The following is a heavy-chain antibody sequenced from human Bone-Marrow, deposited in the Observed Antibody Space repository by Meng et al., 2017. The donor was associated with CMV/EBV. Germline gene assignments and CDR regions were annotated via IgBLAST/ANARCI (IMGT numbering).Heavy chain of an antibody. J-gene: IGHJ4*02. CDR2: INPNSGDT. CDR3: ARGRSTGFDY. CDR1: GYTFTGYY. D-gene: IGHD4-11*01. V-gene: IGHV1-2*02. Sequence: QVQLVQAGAEGKKPGASVRVSCKASGYTFTGYYLHWVRQAPGQGLEWMGWINPNSGDTNYAQNFQGRVTMTRDTSLATAYMELSSLRSDDTAVYYCARGRSTGFDYWGQGALVTVSS.